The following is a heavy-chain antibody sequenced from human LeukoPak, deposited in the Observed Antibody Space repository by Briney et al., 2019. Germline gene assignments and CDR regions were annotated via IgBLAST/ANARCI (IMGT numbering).Heavy chain of an antibody. Sequence: GASVKVSCKASGYTFTGYYIHWVRRAPGQGLEWMGWINSKSGGTNYAQKFQGRVTMTRDTTISTAYMDLSSLRSDDTAVYYCARGQSVAGSYWGQGTLVTVSS. CDR1: GYTFTGYY. J-gene: IGHJ4*02. CDR3: ARGQSVAGSY. V-gene: IGHV1-2*02. CDR2: INSKSGGT. D-gene: IGHD6-19*01.